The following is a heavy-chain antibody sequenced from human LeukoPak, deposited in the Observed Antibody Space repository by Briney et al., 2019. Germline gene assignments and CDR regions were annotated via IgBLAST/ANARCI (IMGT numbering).Heavy chain of an antibody. CDR3: VKASSSSPQYNWFDA. CDR1: GFTFSSYW. Sequence: GGSLRLSCATSGFTFSSYWMTWVRQAPGKGLEWVANIKQDGSEKYYADSVKGRFTISRDNSKNTLYLQMNSLRAEDTALYYCVKASSSSPQYNWFDAWGQGTLVTVSS. J-gene: IGHJ5*02. CDR2: IKQDGSEK. V-gene: IGHV3-7*03. D-gene: IGHD6-6*01.